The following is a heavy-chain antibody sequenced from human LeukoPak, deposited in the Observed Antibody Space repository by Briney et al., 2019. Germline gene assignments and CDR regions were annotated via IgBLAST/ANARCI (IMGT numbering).Heavy chain of an antibody. CDR1: GFTFSSFA. Sequence: GGSLRLSCAASGFTFSSFAMSWVRQAPGKGLEWVSTISGSGASTYYADSVKGRFTISRDNSKNTLSLQMNSLRAEDTALYHCAKEWLRFDYWGQGTLVTVSS. CDR3: AKEWLRFDY. D-gene: IGHD5-12*01. V-gene: IGHV3-23*01. CDR2: ISGSGAST. J-gene: IGHJ4*02.